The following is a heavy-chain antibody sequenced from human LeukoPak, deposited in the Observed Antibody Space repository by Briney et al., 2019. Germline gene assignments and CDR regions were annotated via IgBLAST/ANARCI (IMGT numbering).Heavy chain of an antibody. V-gene: IGHV3-30*18. D-gene: IGHD6-13*01. J-gene: IGHJ5*02. Sequence: PGRSLRLSCAASGFTFSDYGMQWVRQAPGQGLEWVALISTDGSHKDYADSVKGRFTLSRDNSKNTLYLQMNSLRVEDTAVYYRAKDGTSSWFGEATWGQGTLVTVSS. CDR1: GFTFSDYG. CDR2: ISTDGSHK. CDR3: AKDGTSSWFGEAT.